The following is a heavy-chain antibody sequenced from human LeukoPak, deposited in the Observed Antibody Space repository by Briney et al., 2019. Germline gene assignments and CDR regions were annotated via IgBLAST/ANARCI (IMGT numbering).Heavy chain of an antibody. D-gene: IGHD2-15*01. CDR1: GFTFNNYW. J-gene: IGHJ4*02. CDR3: ARGIVVPGIDY. Sequence: GGSLRLSCAASGFTFNNYWMTWVRQAPGKGLEWVANIKQDGSEKYYVDSVKGRFVVSRDNAKNSLYLQMNSLGAEDTAVYYCARGIVVPGIDYWGQGTLVTVSS. V-gene: IGHV3-7*01. CDR2: IKQDGSEK.